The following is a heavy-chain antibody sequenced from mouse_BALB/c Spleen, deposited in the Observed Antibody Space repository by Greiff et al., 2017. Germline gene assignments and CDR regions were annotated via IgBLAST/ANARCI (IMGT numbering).Heavy chain of an antibody. CDR1: GYTFTDYA. CDR2: ISTYYGDA. D-gene: IGHD2-4*01. CDR3: ARSTMITTGFDY. V-gene: IGHV1S137*01. J-gene: IGHJ2*01. Sequence: VQLQESGAELVRPGVSVKISCKGSGYTFTDYAMHWVKQSHAKSLEWIGVISTYYGDASYNQKFKGKATMTVDKSSSTAYMELARLTSEDSAIYYCARSTMITTGFDYWGQGTTLTVSS.